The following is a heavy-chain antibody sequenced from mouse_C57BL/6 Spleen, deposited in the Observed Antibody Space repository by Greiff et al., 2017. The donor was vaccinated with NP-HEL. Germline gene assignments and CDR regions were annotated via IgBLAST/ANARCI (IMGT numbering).Heavy chain of an antibody. Sequence: QVQLKESGPELVKPGASVKISCKASGYAFSSSWMNWVKQRPGKGLEWIGRIYPGDGDTNYNGKFKGKATLTADKSSSTAYMQLSSLTSEDSAVYFCARESKDYWGQGTTLTVSS. CDR3: ARESKDY. V-gene: IGHV1-82*01. D-gene: IGHD1-3*01. CDR2: IYPGDGDT. CDR1: GYAFSSSW. J-gene: IGHJ2*01.